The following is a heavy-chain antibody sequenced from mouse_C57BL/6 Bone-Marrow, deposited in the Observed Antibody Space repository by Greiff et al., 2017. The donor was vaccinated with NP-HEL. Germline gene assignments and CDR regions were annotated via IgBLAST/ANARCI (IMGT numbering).Heavy chain of an antibody. CDR1: GFTFSSYA. CDR3: AREDGNYGY. Sequence: EVMLVESGGGLVKPGGSLKLSCAASGFTFSSYAMSWVRQTPEKRLEWVATISDGGSYTYYPDNVKGRFTISRDNAKNNLYLQMSHLKSEGTAMYYCAREDGNYGYWGQGTTLTVSS. J-gene: IGHJ2*01. D-gene: IGHD2-1*01. V-gene: IGHV5-4*01. CDR2: ISDGGSYT.